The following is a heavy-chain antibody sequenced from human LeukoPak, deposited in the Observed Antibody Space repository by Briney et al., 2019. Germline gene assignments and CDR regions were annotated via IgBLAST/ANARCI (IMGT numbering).Heavy chain of an antibody. CDR2: ILTSGTT. D-gene: IGHD3-10*01. Sequence: SETLSLTCTVSNGSISSDHWSWVRQPPGKGLEWIGYILTSGTTNYNPSLKSRLTISVDTSKNQFTLKLSSMTAADTAVYYCARLRVSGTYLYYFDYWGQGTLATVSS. J-gene: IGHJ4*02. V-gene: IGHV4-4*08. CDR1: NGSISSDH. CDR3: ARLRVSGTYLYYFDY.